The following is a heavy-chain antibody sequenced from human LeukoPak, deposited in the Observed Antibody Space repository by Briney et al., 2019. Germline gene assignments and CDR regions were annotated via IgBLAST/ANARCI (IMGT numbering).Heavy chain of an antibody. D-gene: IGHD1-26*01. CDR2: IYYSGST. Sequence: SETLSLTCTVSGGSISSYYWSWIRQPPGKRLEWMGYIYYSGSTNYNPSLKSRVTISVGTSKNQFSLKLSSVTAADTAVNYCARGAKVGAIRDAFDIWGQGTMVTVSS. J-gene: IGHJ3*02. V-gene: IGHV4-59*12. CDR1: GGSISSYY. CDR3: ARGAKVGAIRDAFDI.